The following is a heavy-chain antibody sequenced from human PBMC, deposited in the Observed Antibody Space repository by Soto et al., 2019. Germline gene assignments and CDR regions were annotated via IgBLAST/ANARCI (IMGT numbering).Heavy chain of an antibody. V-gene: IGHV1-18*01. CDR3: ARVRYGDY. CDR2: ISAHNGHT. Sequence: QVHLVQSGAEVKKPGASVKVSCKASGYTFTSYGITWVRQAPGQGLEWMGWISAHNGHTDYAQKLQGRVIVTRDTSTSTAYMELRSLRYDDTAVYYCARVRYGDYWGQGALVPVSS. CDR1: GYTFTSYG. J-gene: IGHJ4*02. D-gene: IGHD1-1*01.